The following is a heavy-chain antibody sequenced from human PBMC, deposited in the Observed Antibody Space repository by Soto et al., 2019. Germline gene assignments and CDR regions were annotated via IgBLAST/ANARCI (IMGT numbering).Heavy chain of an antibody. V-gene: IGHV1-3*01. J-gene: IGHJ4*02. CDR3: ARSDVLRYFDWLFI. Sequence: ASVKVSCKASGGTFSSYAISWVRQAPGQRLEWMGWINAGNGNTKYSQKFQGRVTITRDTSTSTAYMELSSLRSEDTAVYYCARSDVLRYFDWLFIWGQGTLVTVSS. CDR1: GGTFSSYA. CDR2: INAGNGNT. D-gene: IGHD3-9*01.